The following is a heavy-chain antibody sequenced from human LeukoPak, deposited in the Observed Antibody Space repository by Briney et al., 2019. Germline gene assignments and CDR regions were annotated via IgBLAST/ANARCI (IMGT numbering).Heavy chain of an antibody. CDR2: ISYDGSNK. V-gene: IGHV3-30-3*01. CDR3: ARDPTDIVVVPAAIGYYYGMDV. CDR1: GFTFSSYW. D-gene: IGHD2-2*02. Sequence: PGGSLRLSCAASGFTFSSYWMSWVRQAPGKGLEWVAVISYDGSNKYYADSVKGRFTISRDNSKNTLYLQMNSLRAEDTAVYYCARDPTDIVVVPAAIGYYYGMDVWGQGTTVTVSS. J-gene: IGHJ6*02.